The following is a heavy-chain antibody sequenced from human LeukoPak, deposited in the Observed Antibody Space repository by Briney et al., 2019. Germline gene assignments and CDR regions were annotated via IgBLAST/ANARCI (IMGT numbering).Heavy chain of an antibody. Sequence: SSETLSLTCTVSGGSISSSSYYWGWLRQPPGKGLEWIGSIYYSGSTYYNPSLKSRVTISVDTSKNQFSLKLSSVTAADTAVYYCARLLGYYDSSGVFDYWGQGTLVTVSS. CDR2: IYYSGST. CDR1: GGSISSSSYY. V-gene: IGHV4-39*01. CDR3: ARLLGYYDSSGVFDY. J-gene: IGHJ4*02. D-gene: IGHD3-22*01.